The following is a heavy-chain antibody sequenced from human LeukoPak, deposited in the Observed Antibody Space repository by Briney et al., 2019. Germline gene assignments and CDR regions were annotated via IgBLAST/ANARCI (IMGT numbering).Heavy chain of an antibody. D-gene: IGHD2-15*01. CDR1: GGSFSGYY. Sequence: SETLSLTCAVYGGSFSGYYWSWIRQPPGKGLEWIGEINHSGSTDYNPSLKSRVTISVDTSKNQFSLKLSSVTAADTAVYYCARGDSGGFDYWGQGTLVTVSS. V-gene: IGHV4-34*01. CDR3: ARGDSGGFDY. J-gene: IGHJ4*02. CDR2: INHSGST.